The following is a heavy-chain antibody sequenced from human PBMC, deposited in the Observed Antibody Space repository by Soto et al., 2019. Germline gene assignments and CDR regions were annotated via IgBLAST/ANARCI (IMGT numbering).Heavy chain of an antibody. CDR2: VYNSGST. V-gene: IGHV4-59*01. J-gene: IGHJ4*02. CDR1: GGSISSNY. D-gene: IGHD6-13*01. Sequence: TLSLTCTVSGGSISSNYWTWIRQPPGKGLEWIGYVYNSGSTNYNPSLKSRVTISEDTSKSQFSLKVNSMTAADTAVYYCARYRREAVAGYTLDNWGQGILVTVSS. CDR3: ARYRREAVAGYTLDN.